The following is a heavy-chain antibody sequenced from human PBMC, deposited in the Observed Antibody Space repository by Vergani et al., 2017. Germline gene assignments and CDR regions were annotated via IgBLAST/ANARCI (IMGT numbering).Heavy chain of an antibody. J-gene: IGHJ4*02. CDR1: GFIFSSHA. D-gene: IGHD1-26*01. V-gene: IGHV3-23*01. Sequence: EVPLLESGGGVVQPGGSLRLSCAASGFIFSSHAMTWVRQAPGKGLEWVSTISGSGASTYYADSVKGRFSISRDNSKNTLLLQMNSLRAKDTAVYYCARSLGPRVYWGQGTLVTVSS. CDR2: ISGSGAST. CDR3: ARSLGPRVY.